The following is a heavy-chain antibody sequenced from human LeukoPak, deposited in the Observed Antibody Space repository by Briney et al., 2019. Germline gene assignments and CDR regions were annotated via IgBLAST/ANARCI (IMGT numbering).Heavy chain of an antibody. V-gene: IGHV3-7*01. D-gene: IGHD2-8*01. Sequence: GGSLRLSCAASGFTFSSSWMTWVRQAPGKGRGWVARLREDGSEKTSVDSVRGRFTISRDNAKNSLYLQMDGMRAEDTAVYYCARGPTNGQAFDYWGQGTLVSVSS. CDR2: LREDGSEK. CDR3: ARGPTNGQAFDY. J-gene: IGHJ4*02. CDR1: GFTFSSSW.